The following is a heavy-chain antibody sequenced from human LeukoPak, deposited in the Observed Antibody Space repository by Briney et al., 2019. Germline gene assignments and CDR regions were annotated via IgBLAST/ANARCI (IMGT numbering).Heavy chain of an antibody. V-gene: IGHV4-59*01. CDR3: AREFNRSFDY. CDR2: IYYSGST. CDR1: GGSISSYY. J-gene: IGHJ4*02. Sequence: SETLSLTCTVSGGSISSYYWSLIRQPSGKGLEWIGYIYYSGSTNYNPSLKSRVTISVDTSKNQFSLKLSSVTAADTAVYYCAREFNRSFDYWGQGTLVTVSS.